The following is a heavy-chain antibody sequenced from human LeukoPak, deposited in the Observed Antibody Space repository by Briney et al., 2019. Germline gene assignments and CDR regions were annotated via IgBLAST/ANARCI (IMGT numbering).Heavy chain of an antibody. J-gene: IGHJ6*02. CDR1: GYTFTSYD. CDR2: MNPNSGYT. Sequence: ASVKVSCKASGYTFTSYDINWVRQANGQGLEWMGWMNPNSGYTGYAQKFQGRVTMTRNTSISTAYMELSSLRSEDTAVYYCARVGTLEWLLSTYYYYGMDVWGQGTTVTVSS. CDR3: ARVGTLEWLLSTYYYYGMDV. D-gene: IGHD3-3*01. V-gene: IGHV1-8*01.